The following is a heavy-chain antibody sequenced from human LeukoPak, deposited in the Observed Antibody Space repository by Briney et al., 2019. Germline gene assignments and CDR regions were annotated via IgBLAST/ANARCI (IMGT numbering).Heavy chain of an antibody. CDR2: ISYDGSNK. J-gene: IGHJ4*02. D-gene: IGHD1-26*01. CDR3: AKDFRRGSCLFDY. Sequence: PGRSLRLSCAASGFTFSSYGMHWVRQAPGKGLEWVAVISYDGSNKYYADSVKGRFTISRDNSKNKLYLQKHSLRAEDTAVYYCAKDFRRGSCLFDYWGQGTLVTVSS. CDR1: GFTFSSYG. V-gene: IGHV3-30*18.